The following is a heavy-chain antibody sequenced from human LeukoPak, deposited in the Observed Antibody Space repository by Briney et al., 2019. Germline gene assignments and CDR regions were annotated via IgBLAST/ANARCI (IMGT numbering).Heavy chain of an antibody. J-gene: IGHJ4*02. Sequence: ASVKVSCKASGYTFTGYCMHWVRQAPGQGLEWMGWINPNSGGTNYAQKFQGRVTMTRDTSISTAYMELSRLRSDDTAVYYCARDDDPGSYADHFDYWGQGTLVTVSS. CDR2: INPNSGGT. D-gene: IGHD3-16*01. CDR1: GYTFTGYC. CDR3: ARDDDPGSYADHFDY. V-gene: IGHV1-2*02.